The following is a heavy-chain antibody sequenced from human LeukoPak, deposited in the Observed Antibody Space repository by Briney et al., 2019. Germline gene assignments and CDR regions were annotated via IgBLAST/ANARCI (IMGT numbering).Heavy chain of an antibody. J-gene: IGHJ3*02. CDR3: ASRMGVDSSSWYGAFDI. CDR1: GGTFSSYA. V-gene: IGHV1-69*06. D-gene: IGHD6-13*01. CDR2: FIPIFGTA. Sequence: SVKVSCKASGGTFSSYAISWVRQAPGQGLEWMGGFIPIFGTANYAQKFQGRVTITADKSTSTAYMELSSLRSEDTAVYYCASRMGVDSSSWYGAFDIWGQGTMVTVSS.